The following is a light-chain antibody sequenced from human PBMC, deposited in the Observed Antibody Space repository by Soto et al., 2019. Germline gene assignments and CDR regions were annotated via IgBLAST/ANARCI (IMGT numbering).Light chain of an antibody. CDR3: QQYNNWPFT. J-gene: IGKJ3*01. CDR1: QSISSN. Sequence: EIVMTQSPATLSVSPGERATLSCRASQSISSNLAWYQQKPGQAPRLLTYGASTRATGIPARFSGSGSGTEFTLTISSLQSEDFAVYYCQQYNNWPFTFGTGTKV. V-gene: IGKV3-15*01. CDR2: GAS.